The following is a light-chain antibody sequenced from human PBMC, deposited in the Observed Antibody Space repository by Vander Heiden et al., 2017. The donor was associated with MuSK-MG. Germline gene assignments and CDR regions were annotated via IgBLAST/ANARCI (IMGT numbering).Light chain of an antibody. CDR1: QSISSY. CDR3: QQCDSNPWT. J-gene: IGKJ1*01. V-gene: IGKV1-39*01. Sequence: DNQMTPSPPSLSASVGDRVTITCRASQSISSYLNWYQQKPGKAPKLLIYAASSLQSGVPSRFSGSGSGTDFTLTISSLQPEDFATYYCQQCDSNPWTFGQGTKVEIK. CDR2: AAS.